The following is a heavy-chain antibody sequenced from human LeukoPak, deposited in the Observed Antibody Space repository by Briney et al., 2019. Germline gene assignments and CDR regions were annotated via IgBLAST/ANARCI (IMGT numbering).Heavy chain of an antibody. V-gene: IGHV4-39*01. D-gene: IGHD3-10*01. Sequence: SETLSLTCTVSGDSISSSIYYWGWIRQPPGKGLEWIGCIYYNGYTYYTSSLKSRVTIFVDTSKNQFSLKLISVTAADTAMYYCARQGGDTMVRGVVRDWFDPWGQGTLVTVSS. J-gene: IGHJ5*02. CDR1: GDSISSSIYY. CDR2: IYYNGYT. CDR3: ARQGGDTMVRGVVRDWFDP.